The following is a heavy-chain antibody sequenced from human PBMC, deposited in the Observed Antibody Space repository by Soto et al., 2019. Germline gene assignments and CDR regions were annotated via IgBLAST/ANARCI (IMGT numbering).Heavy chain of an antibody. Sequence: SETLSLTCIVSGEFISSSSYYWGWIRQPPGKGLEGIGSIYHSGRTYYNPSLKSRVSISIDTSKNQFSLKLSSVTAADTALYYCARQRTTVVTQAYFDYWGQGALVTVS. CDR2: IYHSGRT. J-gene: IGHJ4*02. V-gene: IGHV4-39*01. D-gene: IGHD2-21*02. CDR3: ARQRTTVVTQAYFDY. CDR1: GEFISSSSYY.